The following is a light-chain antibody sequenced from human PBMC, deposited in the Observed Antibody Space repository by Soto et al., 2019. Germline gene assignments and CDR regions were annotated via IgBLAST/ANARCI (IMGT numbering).Light chain of an antibody. J-gene: IGKJ1*01. V-gene: IGKV3-15*01. CDR3: QQYNNWPRT. Sequence: LVITQSPATLSVSPGERDTLSCRASQSVSSNLAWYQQKPGQAPRLLIYGASTRATGIPARFSGSGSGTEFTLTISSLQSEDFAVYYCQQYNNWPRTFGQGTKV. CDR2: GAS. CDR1: QSVSSN.